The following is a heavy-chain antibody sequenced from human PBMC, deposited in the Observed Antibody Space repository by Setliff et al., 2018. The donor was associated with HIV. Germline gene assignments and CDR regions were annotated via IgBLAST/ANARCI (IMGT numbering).Heavy chain of an antibody. Sequence: SETLSLTCTVSGDSISSGRYYWNWIRQPAGKGLDWIGHIFTSGSAFSSGTANYSPSLKGRVTISVDISKNQFSLKLTSVTAADTAMYFCARDSPADGGNPGRFQRWGQGTLVTVS. CDR1: GDSISSGRYY. J-gene: IGHJ1*01. CDR2: IFTSGSA. D-gene: IGHD2-15*01. V-gene: IGHV4-61*09. CDR3: ARDSPADGGNPGRFQR.